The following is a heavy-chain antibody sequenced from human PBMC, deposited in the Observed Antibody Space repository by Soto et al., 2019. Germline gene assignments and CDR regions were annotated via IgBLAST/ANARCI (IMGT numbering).Heavy chain of an antibody. J-gene: IGHJ4*02. Sequence: ASVKFSCKASGYTFTSYDIYWVRQATGQGLEWMGWMNPNTGDSSYAQKFQGRVTMTSDTSITTAHMELSSLRSEDTAVYYCARRAETNGWNGFGADKYYFDFWGQGTLVTVSS. V-gene: IGHV1-8*01. D-gene: IGHD1-1*01. CDR2: MNPNTGDS. CDR1: GYTFTSYD. CDR3: ARRAETNGWNGFGADKYYFDF.